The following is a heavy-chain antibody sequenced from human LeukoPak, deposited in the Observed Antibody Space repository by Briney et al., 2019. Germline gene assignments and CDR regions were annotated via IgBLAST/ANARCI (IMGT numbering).Heavy chain of an antibody. V-gene: IGHV3-23*01. CDR3: ARGSGWYGDWFDP. CDR1: GFPFSSYA. Sequence: GGSLRLSCAASGFPFSSYAMSWVRQAPGKGLEWVSAISGSGDSTYYADSVKGRFTISRDTSKNTLYLQMNSLRAEDTAVYYCARGSGWYGDWFDPWGQGTLVTVSS. D-gene: IGHD6-19*01. J-gene: IGHJ5*02. CDR2: ISGSGDST.